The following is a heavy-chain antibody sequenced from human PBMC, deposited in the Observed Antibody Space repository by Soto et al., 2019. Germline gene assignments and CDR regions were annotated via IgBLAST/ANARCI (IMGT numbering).Heavy chain of an antibody. V-gene: IGHV3-9*01. Sequence: EVQLVESGGGLVQPGRSLRLSCAASGFTFDDYAMHWVRQAPGKGLEWVSGISWNSGSIGYADSVKGRFTISRDNAKNSLYLQMNSLRAEGTGLYYCAKDLNPGGGIAAAGTYWGQGTLVTVSS. D-gene: IGHD6-13*01. CDR1: GFTFDDYA. J-gene: IGHJ4*02. CDR2: ISWNSGSI. CDR3: AKDLNPGGGIAAAGTY.